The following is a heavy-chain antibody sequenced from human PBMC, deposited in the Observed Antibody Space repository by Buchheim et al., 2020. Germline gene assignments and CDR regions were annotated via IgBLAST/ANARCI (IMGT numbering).Heavy chain of an antibody. V-gene: IGHV3-11*06. CDR3: AREEIGYCSSTSCSYYYYYGMDV. D-gene: IGHD2-2*01. CDR2: ISSSSSYT. J-gene: IGHJ6*02. CDR1: GFTFSDYY. Sequence: VQLLESGGGLVQPGGSLRLSCAASGFTFSDYYMSWIRQAPGKGLEWVSYISSSSSYTNYADSVKGRFTISRDNAKNSLYLQMNSLRAEDTAVYYCAREEIGYCSSTSCSYYYYYGMDVWGQGTT.